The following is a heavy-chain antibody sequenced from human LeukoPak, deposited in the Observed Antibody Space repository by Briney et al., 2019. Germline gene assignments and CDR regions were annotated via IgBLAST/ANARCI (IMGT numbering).Heavy chain of an antibody. V-gene: IGHV4-34*01. Sequence: SETLSLTCVVYGGSFSGYYWSWIRQPPGKGLEWIGSLYYSGSTYYNPSLKSRVTISVDTPKNQFSLKLSSVTAADTAVYYCARDYYDSSGYPGHFDYWGQGTLVTVSS. CDR1: GGSFSGYY. CDR3: ARDYYDSSGYPGHFDY. CDR2: LYYSGST. J-gene: IGHJ4*02. D-gene: IGHD3-22*01.